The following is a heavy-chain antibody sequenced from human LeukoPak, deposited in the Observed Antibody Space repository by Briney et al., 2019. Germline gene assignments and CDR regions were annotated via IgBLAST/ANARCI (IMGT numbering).Heavy chain of an antibody. CDR3: ARGAGYCSSTSCYYRYFDY. V-gene: IGHV4-34*01. CDR2: INHSGST. CDR1: GGSISSYY. Sequence: SETLSLTCTVSGGSISSYYWSWIRQPPGKGLEWIGEINHSGSTNYNPSLKSRVTISVGTSKNQFSLKLSSVTAADTAVYYCARGAGYCSSTSCYYRYFDYWGQGTLVTVSS. D-gene: IGHD2-2*01. J-gene: IGHJ4*02.